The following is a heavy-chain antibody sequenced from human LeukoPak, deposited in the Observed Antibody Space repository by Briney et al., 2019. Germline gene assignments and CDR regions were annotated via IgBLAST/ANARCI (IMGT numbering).Heavy chain of an antibody. Sequence: GGSLRLSCAASGFTFSNAWMSWVRQAPGKGLEWVGRIKSKTDGGTTDYAAPVKGRLTISRDDSKNTLYLQMNSLKTEDTAVYYCTTGLKWDQPGVDYWGQGTLVTVSS. CDR2: IKSKTDGGTT. CDR1: GFTFSNAW. V-gene: IGHV3-15*01. CDR3: TTGLKWDQPGVDY. J-gene: IGHJ4*02. D-gene: IGHD1-26*01.